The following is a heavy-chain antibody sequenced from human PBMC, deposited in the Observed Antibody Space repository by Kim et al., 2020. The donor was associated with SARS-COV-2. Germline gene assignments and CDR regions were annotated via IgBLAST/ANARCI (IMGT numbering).Heavy chain of an antibody. CDR3: ASALGH. V-gene: IGHV4-4*07. J-gene: IGHJ4*02. CDR2: TSRRT. D-gene: IGHD3-16*02. Sequence: TSRRTNYNPSLQSRVTMSVDMSKNQFSLKLSSVTAADTAVYYCASALGHWGQGTLLTVSS.